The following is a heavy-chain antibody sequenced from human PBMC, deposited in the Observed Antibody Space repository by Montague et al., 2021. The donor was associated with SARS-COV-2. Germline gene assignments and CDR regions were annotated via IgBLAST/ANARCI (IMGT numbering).Heavy chain of an antibody. J-gene: IGHJ4*02. D-gene: IGHD1-14*01. CDR2: INHSGST. CDR1: GGSFSGYY. CDR3: ARHRHIEPQYFDS. V-gene: IGHV4-34*01. Sequence: SETLSLTCAVYGGSFSGYYWSWIRQPPGKGLEWIGEINHSGSTFYNPSLESRVSISVDTSKNQFFLNLGSVTAADAAVYLCARHRHIEPQYFDSWGPGTLVAVSS.